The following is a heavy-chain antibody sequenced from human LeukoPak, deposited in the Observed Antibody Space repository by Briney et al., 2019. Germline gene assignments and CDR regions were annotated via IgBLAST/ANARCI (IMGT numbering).Heavy chain of an antibody. J-gene: IGHJ4*02. V-gene: IGHV3-48*03. Sequence: GGSLRLSCAASGFRFSSQEMAWVRQAPGKGLEWVSYMSRDGRTIYYADSVKGRFTISRDNTRNSLFLHLNSLRADDTAFYYCARGSFTGFDLYFDSWGQGTLVTVSS. CDR3: ARGSFTGFDLYFDS. CDR1: GFRFSSQE. D-gene: IGHD5-12*01. CDR2: MSRDGRTI.